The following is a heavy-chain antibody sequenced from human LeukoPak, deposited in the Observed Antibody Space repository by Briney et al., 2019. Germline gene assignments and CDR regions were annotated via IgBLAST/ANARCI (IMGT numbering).Heavy chain of an antibody. CDR1: GGSISSYY. CDR3: ARRARSGWHFVFDY. V-gene: IGHV4-59*01. J-gene: IGHJ4*02. Sequence: SETLSLTCTVSGGSISSYYWSWIRQPPGKGLEWIGYIYYSGSTNYNPSLKSRVTISLDTSKNQFSLKLSSVTAADTAVYYCARRARSGWHFVFDYWGQGTLVTVSS. CDR2: IYYSGST. D-gene: IGHD6-19*01.